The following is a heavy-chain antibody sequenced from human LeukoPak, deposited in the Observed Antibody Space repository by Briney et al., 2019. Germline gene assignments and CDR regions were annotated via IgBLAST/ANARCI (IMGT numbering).Heavy chain of an antibody. D-gene: IGHD3-3*01. V-gene: IGHV3-23*01. J-gene: IGHJ4*02. CDR2: ISGSGGST. CDR3: AKVYDFWSGYWSY. Sequence: GGSLRLSCAATGFTFSSYAMSWVRQAPGKGLEWVSAISGSGGSTYYADSVKGRFTISRDNSKNTLYLQMNSLRAEDTAIYYCAKVYDFWSGYWSYWGQGTLVTVSS. CDR1: GFTFSSYA.